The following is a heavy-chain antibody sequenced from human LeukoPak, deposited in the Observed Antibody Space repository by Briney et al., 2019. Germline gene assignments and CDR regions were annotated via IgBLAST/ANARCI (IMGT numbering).Heavy chain of an antibody. CDR3: GRDSDGTVDY. CDR1: GGSISSYY. J-gene: IGHJ4*02. V-gene: IGHV4-59*01. CDR2: ISYSGST. Sequence: SETLSLTCTVSGGSISSYYWSWVRQPPGKGLEWIGYISYSGSTNYNPSLKSRVTISRDTSKNQFSLNLSSVTAADTAVYYCGRDSDGTVDYWGEGTLVFVSS. D-gene: IGHD1-7*01.